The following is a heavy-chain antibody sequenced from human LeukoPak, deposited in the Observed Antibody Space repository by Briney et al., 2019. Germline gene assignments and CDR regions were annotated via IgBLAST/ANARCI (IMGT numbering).Heavy chain of an antibody. CDR3: ASLARYCSSTSCYIGGWLDY. CDR2: ISSSGSTI. J-gene: IGHJ4*02. V-gene: IGHV3-11*04. CDR1: GFTFCDYY. Sequence: GGSLRLSXAASGFTFCDYYMSWIRQSPGKGLEWVSYISSSGSTIYYADSVKGRFTISRDNAKNSLYLQMNSLRAEDTAVYYCASLARYCSSTSCYIGGWLDYWGQGTLVTVSS. D-gene: IGHD2-2*02.